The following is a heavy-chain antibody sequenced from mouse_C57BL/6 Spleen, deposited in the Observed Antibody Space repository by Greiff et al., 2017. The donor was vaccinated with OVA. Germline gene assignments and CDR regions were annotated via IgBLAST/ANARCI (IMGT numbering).Heavy chain of an antibody. Sequence: QVQLQQSGAELARPGASVKMSCKASGYTFTSYTMHWVKQRPGQGLEWIGYINPSSGYTKYNQKFKDKATLTADKSSSTAYMQLSSLTSEDSAVYYCARVWDGYYYFDYWGQGTTLTVSS. CDR1: GYTFTSYT. J-gene: IGHJ2*01. V-gene: IGHV1-4*01. CDR3: ARVWDGYYYFDY. CDR2: INPSSGYT. D-gene: IGHD2-3*01.